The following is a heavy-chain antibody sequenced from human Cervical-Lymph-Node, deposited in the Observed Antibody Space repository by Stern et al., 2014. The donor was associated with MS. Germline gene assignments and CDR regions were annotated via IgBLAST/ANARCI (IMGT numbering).Heavy chain of an antibody. J-gene: IGHJ4*02. V-gene: IGHV1-69*12. Sequence: QVQLVQSGAEVKKPGSSVKVSCKASGGTFSTYTFSWVRQAPGQGLEWMGGIVPVFPATNYAHKCKDRVTISADASTSTAYLDLTSLILEDTAVYYCATGGSRYFDYWGQGTLVTVSS. D-gene: IGHD3-16*01. CDR3: ATGGSRYFDY. CDR2: IVPVFPAT. CDR1: GGTFSTYT.